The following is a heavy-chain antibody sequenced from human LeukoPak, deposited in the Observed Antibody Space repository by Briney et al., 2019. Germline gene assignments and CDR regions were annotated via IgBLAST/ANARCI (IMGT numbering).Heavy chain of an antibody. CDR2: IYYSGST. V-gene: IGHV4-59*01. CDR3: ARTIVGATEWSDP. CDR1: GGSISSYY. Sequence: KPSETLSLTCTVSGGSISSYYWSWIRQPPGKGLEWIGYIYYSGSTNYNPSLKSRVTISVDTSKNQFSLKLSSVTAADTAVYYCARTIVGATEWSDPWGQGTLVTVSS. D-gene: IGHD1-26*01. J-gene: IGHJ5*02.